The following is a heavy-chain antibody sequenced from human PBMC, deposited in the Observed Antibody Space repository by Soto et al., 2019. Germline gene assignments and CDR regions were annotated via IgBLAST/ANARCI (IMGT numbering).Heavy chain of an antibody. CDR1: GYTFTSYG. J-gene: IGHJ4*02. CDR3: ARDPFNIVLATDRSFDY. CDR2: IGAYNGNT. V-gene: IGHV1-18*01. Sequence: QVQLVQSVAEMKKPGASVKVSCKASGYTFTSYGISWVRQAPGQGLEWMGWIGAYNGNTNYAQKLQGRVTMTTDTSTSTAYMELRSLRSDDTAMYYCARDPFNIVLATDRSFDYWGQGTLVTVPS. D-gene: IGHD2-21*01.